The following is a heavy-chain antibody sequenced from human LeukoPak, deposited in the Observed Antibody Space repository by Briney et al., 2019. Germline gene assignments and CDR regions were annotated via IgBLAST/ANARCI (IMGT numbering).Heavy chain of an antibody. V-gene: IGHV3-66*02. Sequence: GRSLRLSYAASGFTVSSSYMSWVREAPGKGREWVSVLYSTDRTYYADSVKGRFATSRDNSKNTLYLQMNSLRAEDTAVYYCVGSYYGDYVRDYWGQGTLVTVPS. J-gene: IGHJ4*02. CDR3: VGSYYGDYVRDY. D-gene: IGHD4-17*01. CDR2: LYSTDRT. CDR1: GFTVSSSY.